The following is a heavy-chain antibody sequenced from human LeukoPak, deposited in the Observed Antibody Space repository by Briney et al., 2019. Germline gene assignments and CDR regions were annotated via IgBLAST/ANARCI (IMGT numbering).Heavy chain of an antibody. CDR2: ISSSSSYI. D-gene: IGHD3-3*01. Sequence: GGSLRLSCAASGFTFSSYSMNWVRQAPGKGLEWVSSISSSSSYIYYADSVKGRFTISRDNAKNSLYLQMNSLRAEDTAVYYCARERTIFGVVTAWGQGTLVTVSS. CDR1: GFTFSSYS. J-gene: IGHJ5*02. CDR3: ARERTIFGVVTA. V-gene: IGHV3-21*01.